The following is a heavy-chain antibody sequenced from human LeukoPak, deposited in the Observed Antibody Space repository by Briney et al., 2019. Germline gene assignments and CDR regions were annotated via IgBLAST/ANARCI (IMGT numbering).Heavy chain of an antibody. D-gene: IGHD3-10*01. CDR2: IEQDGSEK. CDR3: ARAGVPNYYYYCMDV. CDR1: GFTFSSYW. V-gene: IGHV3-7*01. J-gene: IGHJ6*03. Sequence: TWGSLRLSCAASGFTFSSYWMSWVRQAPGKGLEWVANIEQDGSEKYYVDSVKGRFTISRDNAKNSLYLQMNSLRAEDTAVYYCARAGVPNYYYYCMDVWGKGTTVTVSS.